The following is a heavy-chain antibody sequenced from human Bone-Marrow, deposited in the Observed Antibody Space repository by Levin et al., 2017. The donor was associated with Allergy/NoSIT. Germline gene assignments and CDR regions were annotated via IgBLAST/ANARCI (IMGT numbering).Heavy chain of an antibody. D-gene: IGHD3-10*01. Sequence: SETLSLTCSVSGDSISSSSYYWGWIRQPPGKGLEWIGTIFYSGNTYYNPSLKSRVTLSVDTTKNQFSLKLASVTAADTAVYYCAREDASGSFVDYWGQGTLVIVSS. J-gene: IGHJ4*02. CDR2: IFYSGNT. CDR1: GDSISSSSYY. CDR3: AREDASGSFVDY. V-gene: IGHV4-39*07.